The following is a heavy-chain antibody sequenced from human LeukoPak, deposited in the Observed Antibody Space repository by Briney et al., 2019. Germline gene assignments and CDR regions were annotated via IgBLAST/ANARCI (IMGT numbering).Heavy chain of an antibody. D-gene: IGHD3-22*01. Sequence: SETLSLTCTVSDDSITIYYWTWIRQPPGKGLEWIGYIDHTGSTYYNPSLKSRVTISVDTSKNQFSLKLSSVTAADTAVYYCARSFGDRSGYFPQPLSFDPWGQGTLVAVSP. CDR1: DDSITIYY. CDR2: IDHTGST. J-gene: IGHJ5*02. V-gene: IGHV4-4*08. CDR3: ARSFGDRSGYFPQPLSFDP.